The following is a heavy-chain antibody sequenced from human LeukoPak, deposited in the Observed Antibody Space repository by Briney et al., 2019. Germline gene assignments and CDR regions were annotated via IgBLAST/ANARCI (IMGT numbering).Heavy chain of an antibody. CDR2: IAGRSDSI. CDR3: AKGLRYCSGGSCSTDY. CDR1: RLTLSTYT. V-gene: IGHV3-21*05. D-gene: IGHD2-15*01. J-gene: IGHJ4*02. Sequence: PGGSLRLSCGASRLTLSTYTMNWVRQAPGKGLEWVSHIAGRSDSIYYADSVKGRFTISRDKAKNSLHLQMKSLRAEDTAVYYCAKGLRYCSGGSCSTDYWGQGTLVTVSS.